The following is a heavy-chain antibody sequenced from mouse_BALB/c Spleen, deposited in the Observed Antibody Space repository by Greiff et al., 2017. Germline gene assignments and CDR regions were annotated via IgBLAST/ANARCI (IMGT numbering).Heavy chain of an antibody. V-gene: IGHV1-7*01. CDR2: INPSTGYT. Sequence: QVQLQQSGAELAKPGASVKMSCKASGYTFTSYWMHWVKQRPGQGLEWIGYINPSTGYTEYNQKFKDKATLTADKSSSTAYMQLSSLTSEDSAVYYCARGGGSSSFAYWGQGTLVTVSA. J-gene: IGHJ3*01. D-gene: IGHD1-1*01. CDR1: GYTFTSYW. CDR3: ARGGGSSSFAY.